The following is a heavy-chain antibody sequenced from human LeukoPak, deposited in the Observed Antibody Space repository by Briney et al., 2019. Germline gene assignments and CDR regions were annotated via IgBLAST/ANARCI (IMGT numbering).Heavy chain of an antibody. J-gene: IGHJ5*02. CDR3: ARLTSFADLLTATRRSWFDP. D-gene: IGHD2-21*02. V-gene: IGHV5-10-1*01. CDR1: GYRFTSYW. CDR2: IDPSDSYT. Sequence: GESLKISCKGSGYRFTSYWISWVRQMPGKGLEWMGRIDPSDSYTNYSPSFQGHVTISVDKSISTAYLQWSGLKASDTAMYYCARLTSFADLLTATRRSWFDPWGQGTLVTVSS.